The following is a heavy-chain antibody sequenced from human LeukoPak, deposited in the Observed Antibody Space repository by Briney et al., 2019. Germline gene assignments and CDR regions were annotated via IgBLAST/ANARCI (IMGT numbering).Heavy chain of an antibody. D-gene: IGHD2-2*01. CDR2: IWYDGSNK. CDR3: AKRYCSSTSCVYYYYGMDV. CDR1: GFTFSSYG. J-gene: IGHJ6*02. Sequence: PGRSLRLSCAASGFTFSSYGMHWVRQAPGKGLEWVAVIWYDGSNKYYADSVKGRFTISRDNSKNTLYLQMNSLRAEDTAVYYCAKRYCSSTSCVYYYYGMDVWGQGTTVTVSS. V-gene: IGHV3-33*06.